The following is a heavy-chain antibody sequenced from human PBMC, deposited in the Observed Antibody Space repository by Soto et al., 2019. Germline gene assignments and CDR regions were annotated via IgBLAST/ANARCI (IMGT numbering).Heavy chain of an antibody. CDR2: IKSKTDGGTT. V-gene: IGHV3-15*01. CDR3: ATSDSMWDYYGMDV. Sequence: VQLVQSGAEVKKPGGSLRLSCAASGFSFSDAWMTRVRQAPGKGLEWVGRIKSKTDGGTTDYAAPVKGRFTISRDDSENTLFLQLNSLISEDTAVYYCATSDSMWDYYGMDVWGQGTTVTVSS. D-gene: IGHD4-4*01. CDR1: GFSFSDAW. J-gene: IGHJ6*02.